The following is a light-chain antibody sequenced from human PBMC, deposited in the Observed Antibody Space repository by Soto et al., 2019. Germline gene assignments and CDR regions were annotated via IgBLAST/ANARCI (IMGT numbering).Light chain of an antibody. V-gene: IGLV2-8*01. CDR3: SSHAGNNNYV. CDR1: SSDVGGQNY. CDR2: AVT. Sequence: QSVLTQPPSASGSPGQSVAISCTGTSSDVGGQNYVSWYQQHPGEAPKLIIYAVTERPSGVPDRFSGSKSGNTASLTVSGLQTEDEADYYCSSHAGNNNYVFGTGTKVTGL. J-gene: IGLJ1*01.